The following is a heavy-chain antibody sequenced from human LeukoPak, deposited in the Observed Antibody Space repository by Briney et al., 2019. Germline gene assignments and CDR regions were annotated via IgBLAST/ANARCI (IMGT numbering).Heavy chain of an antibody. Sequence: SETLSLTCTVSGGSISSYYWSWIRQPPGKGLEWIGYIYYSGSTNYNPSLKSRVTISVDTSKNQFSLKLSSVPAADTAVYYCASWAQFSSGWYGPAFDIWGQGTMVTVSS. CDR2: IYYSGST. CDR1: GGSISSYY. D-gene: IGHD6-19*01. CDR3: ASWAQFSSGWYGPAFDI. V-gene: IGHV4-59*01. J-gene: IGHJ3*02.